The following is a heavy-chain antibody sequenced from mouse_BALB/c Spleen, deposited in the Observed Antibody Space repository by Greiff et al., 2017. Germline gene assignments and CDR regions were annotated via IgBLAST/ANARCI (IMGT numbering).Heavy chain of an antibody. J-gene: IGHJ4*01. CDR1: GFTFSSYG. D-gene: IGHD1-2*01. CDR3: ARETTATFYYAMDY. Sequence: EVQGVESGGGLVQPGGSLKLSCAASGFTFSSYGMSWVRQTPDKRLELVATINSNGGSTYYPDSVKGRFTISRDNAKNTLYLQMSSLKSEDTAMYYCARETTATFYYAMDYWGQGTSVTVSS. V-gene: IGHV5-6-3*01. CDR2: INSNGGST.